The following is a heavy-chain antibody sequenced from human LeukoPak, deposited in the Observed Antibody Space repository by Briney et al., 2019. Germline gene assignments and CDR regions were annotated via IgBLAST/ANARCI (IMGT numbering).Heavy chain of an antibody. J-gene: IGHJ2*01. Sequence: TGGSLRLSCAASGFTFSSYAMHWVRQAPGKGLEWVAVISYDGSNKYYADSVKGRFTISRDNSKNTLYLQMNSLRAEDTAVYYCARDGPPLLVTYPNWYFDLWGRGTLVTVSS. CDR1: GFTFSSYA. D-gene: IGHD3-9*01. CDR3: ARDGPPLLVTYPNWYFDL. V-gene: IGHV3-30-3*01. CDR2: ISYDGSNK.